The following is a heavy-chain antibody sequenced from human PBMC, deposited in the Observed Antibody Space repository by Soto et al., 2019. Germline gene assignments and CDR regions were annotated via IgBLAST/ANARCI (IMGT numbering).Heavy chain of an antibody. V-gene: IGHV2-26*01. Sequence: QVTLKESGPVLVKPTETLTLRCTVSGLSITDSEMGVSWIRQPPGQPLEWLAHIDSSGEKSYRAFLKSRLAISKDTSKGQLVLTMTNMDPADTATYYCARRHLAVAVSPWFDPWGQGIPVTVSS. CDR3: ARRHLAVAVSPWFDP. J-gene: IGHJ5*02. CDR1: GLSITDSEMG. CDR2: IDSSGEK. D-gene: IGHD6-19*01.